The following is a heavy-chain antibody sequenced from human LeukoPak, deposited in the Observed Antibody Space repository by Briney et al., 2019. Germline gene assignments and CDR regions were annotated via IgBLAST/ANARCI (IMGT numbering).Heavy chain of an antibody. Sequence: GASVKVSCKASGYTFTGYYMHWVRQAPGQGLEWMGIINPSGGSTSYAQKFQGRVTMTRDTSTSTVYMELSSLRSEDTAVYYCARVVLGYSSSPYFDYWGQGTLVTVSS. CDR3: ARVVLGYSSSPYFDY. V-gene: IGHV1-46*03. D-gene: IGHD6-6*01. CDR1: GYTFTGYY. J-gene: IGHJ4*02. CDR2: INPSGGST.